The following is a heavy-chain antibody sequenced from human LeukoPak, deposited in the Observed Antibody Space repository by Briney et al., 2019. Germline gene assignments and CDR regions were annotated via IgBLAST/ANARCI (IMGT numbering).Heavy chain of an antibody. D-gene: IGHD5-12*01. CDR3: ARGSVNIVAIMDPRTTARWFDP. V-gene: IGHV4-34*01. J-gene: IGHJ5*02. CDR1: GGSFSGYY. Sequence: PSETLSLTCAVYGGSFSGYYWSWIRQPPGKGLEWIGEINHSGSTNYNPSLRSRVTISVDTSKNQFSLKLSSVTAADTAVYYCARGSVNIVAIMDPRTTARWFDPWGQGTLVTVSS. CDR2: INHSGST.